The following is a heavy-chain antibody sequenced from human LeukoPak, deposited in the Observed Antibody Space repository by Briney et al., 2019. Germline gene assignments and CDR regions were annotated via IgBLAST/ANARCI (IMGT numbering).Heavy chain of an antibody. CDR2: TYSRSKWYN. Sequence: SQTLSLTCAISGDSVSSNSVAWNWIRQSPSRGLEWLGRTYSRSKWYNDYAVSVKSRISINPDTSKNQFSLQLNSVTAGDTAVYYCTRSRDEALRTFDHWGQGTLVTVSS. D-gene: IGHD1-14*01. J-gene: IGHJ4*02. CDR3: TRSRDEALRTFDH. V-gene: IGHV6-1*01. CDR1: GDSVSSNSVA.